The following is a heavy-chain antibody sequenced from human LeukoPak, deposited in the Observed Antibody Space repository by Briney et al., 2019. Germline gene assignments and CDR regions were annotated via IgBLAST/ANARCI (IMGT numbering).Heavy chain of an antibody. V-gene: IGHV4-59*12. Sequence: SETLSLTCTVSGGSISSYYWSWIRQPPGKGLEWIGYIYYSGSTNYNPSLKSRVTISVDTSKNQFSLKLSSVTAADTAVYYCAREPKTTHFDYWGQGTLVTVSS. D-gene: IGHD4-11*01. J-gene: IGHJ4*02. CDR3: AREPKTTHFDY. CDR2: IYYSGST. CDR1: GGSISSYY.